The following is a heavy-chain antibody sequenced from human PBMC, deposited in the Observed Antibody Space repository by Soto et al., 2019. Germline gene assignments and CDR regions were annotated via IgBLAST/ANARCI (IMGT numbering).Heavy chain of an antibody. J-gene: IGHJ6*02. V-gene: IGHV4-61*01. CDR3: ARFVRSCSATTCSTRADV. CDR1: GGFVNSDTHS. CDR2: IYSGGST. D-gene: IGHD2-2*01. Sequence: QVQLQESGPGLVKPSETLSLTCTVSGGFVNSDTHSWSWIRQTPGKRLEWIGFIYSGGSTKNPSLRSRVTMSVDTSKKQFSLKLRSVIVADTAVYHCARFVRSCSATTCSTRADVWGQGITVTVSS.